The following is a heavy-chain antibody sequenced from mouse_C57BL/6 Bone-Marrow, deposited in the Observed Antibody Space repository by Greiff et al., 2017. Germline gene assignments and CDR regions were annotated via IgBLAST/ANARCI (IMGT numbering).Heavy chain of an antibody. CDR1: GYTFTDHT. CDR3: ARWGYGSSYYFDY. V-gene: IGHV1-78*01. CDR2: IYPRDGST. J-gene: IGHJ2*01. Sequence: VKLMESDAELVKPGASVKISCKVSGYTFTDHTIHWMKQRPEQGLEWIGYIYPRDGSTKYNEKFKGKATLTADKSSSTAYMQLNSLTSEDSAVYFGARWGYGSSYYFDYWGKGTTLTVSS. D-gene: IGHD1-1*01.